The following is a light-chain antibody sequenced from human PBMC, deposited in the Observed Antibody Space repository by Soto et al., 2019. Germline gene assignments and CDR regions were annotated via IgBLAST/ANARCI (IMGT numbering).Light chain of an antibody. V-gene: IGKV3-15*01. CDR2: GTS. CDR1: QSVNSN. CDR3: QEYNTWPWT. Sequence: ETVMTQSPATLSVSPGERATLSCRASQSVNSNLAWYQQKLGQAPRVLIFGTSTRATGIPARFSGSGSGTEFSLTINSLQSEDFAVYYCQEYNTWPWTFGQGTKVKIK. J-gene: IGKJ1*01.